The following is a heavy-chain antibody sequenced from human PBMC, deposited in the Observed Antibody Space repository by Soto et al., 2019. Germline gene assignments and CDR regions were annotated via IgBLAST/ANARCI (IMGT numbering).Heavy chain of an antibody. V-gene: IGHV4-34*01. J-gene: IGHJ6*02. CDR3: AVRVGRLGYCSSTSCRKNVPYYYGMDV. Sequence: KPSETLSLTCAVYGGSFSGYYWSWIRQPPGKGLEWIGEINHSGSTNYNPSLKSRVTISVDTSKNQFSLKLSSVTAADTAVYYCAVRVGRLGYCSSTSCRKNVPYYYGMDVWGQGATVTVSS. CDR2: INHSGST. CDR1: GGSFSGYY. D-gene: IGHD2-2*01.